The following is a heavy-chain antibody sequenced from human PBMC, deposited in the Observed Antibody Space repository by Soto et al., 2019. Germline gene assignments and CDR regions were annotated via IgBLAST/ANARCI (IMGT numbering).Heavy chain of an antibody. Sequence: PSETLSLTCNVSSGSISRGPYYWSWIRQRPGVGREWIGYIYYTGSAYYNPSLESRVTMAVDTSKSHFFLKLNSVTAADTHLYSCARGTMVRGITPLDIVGLGTMVTV. CDR1: SGSISRGPYY. D-gene: IGHD3-10*01. V-gene: IGHV4-31*03. CDR3: ARGTMVRGITPLDI. J-gene: IGHJ3*02. CDR2: IYYTGSA.